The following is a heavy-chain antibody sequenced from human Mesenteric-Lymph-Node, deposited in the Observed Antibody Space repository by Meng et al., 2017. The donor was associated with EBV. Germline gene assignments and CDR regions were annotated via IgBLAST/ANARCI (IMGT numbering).Heavy chain of an antibody. CDR2: TYYRSKWYN. J-gene: IGHJ5*02. V-gene: IGHV6-1*02. Sequence: QGHLQQSGPRPVQPPQTSSLPCAISGDSVSNINGGWNWIRQSPSRGLEWLGRTYYRSKWYNDYAVSVKGRITINPDTTKNQVSLQLNSVTPEDTAVYYCAGVGSTISTDWFDTWGQGTLVTVSS. CDR1: GDSVSNINGG. D-gene: IGHD3-9*01. CDR3: AGVGSTISTDWFDT.